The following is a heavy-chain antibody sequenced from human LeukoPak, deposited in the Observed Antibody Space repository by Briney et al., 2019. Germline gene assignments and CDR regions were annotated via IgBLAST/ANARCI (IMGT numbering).Heavy chain of an antibody. Sequence: GRSLRLSCAASGFTFDDYAMHWVRQAPGEGLEWVSGISWNSGSIGYADSVKGRFTISRDNAKNSLYLQMNSLRAEDTALYYCAKGHALDYWGQGTLVTVS. CDR3: AKGHALDY. J-gene: IGHJ4*02. V-gene: IGHV3-9*01. CDR2: ISWNSGSI. CDR1: GFTFDDYA.